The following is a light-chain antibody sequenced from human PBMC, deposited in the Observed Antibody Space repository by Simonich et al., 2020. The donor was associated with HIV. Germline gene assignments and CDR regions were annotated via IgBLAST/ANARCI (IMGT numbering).Light chain of an antibody. CDR2: GAS. J-gene: IGKJ4*01. V-gene: IGKV1-NL1*01. Sequence: DIQMTQSPSSLSASVGDRVTITCRASQDISHSLAWYQQKPGKAPKLLLYGASRLESGVPSRFSGSGSVTDYTLTISSLQPEDFATYYCQQANSFPLTFGGGTKVEIK. CDR1: QDISHS. CDR3: QQANSFPLT.